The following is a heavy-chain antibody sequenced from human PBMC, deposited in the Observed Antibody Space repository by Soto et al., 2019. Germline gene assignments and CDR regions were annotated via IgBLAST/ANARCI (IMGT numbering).Heavy chain of an antibody. Sequence: SETLSLTCTVSGGSISNFYWSWIRQPPGKGLEWIGYNSYSGNTNYNPSLKSRVSISVDTSKNQLSLNLTSVTAADTAVYYCARAPMVLSRSYFDSWGQGTPVTVSS. CDR2: NSYSGNT. V-gene: IGHV4-59*01. J-gene: IGHJ4*02. D-gene: IGHD2-8*01. CDR1: GGSISNFY. CDR3: ARAPMVLSRSYFDS.